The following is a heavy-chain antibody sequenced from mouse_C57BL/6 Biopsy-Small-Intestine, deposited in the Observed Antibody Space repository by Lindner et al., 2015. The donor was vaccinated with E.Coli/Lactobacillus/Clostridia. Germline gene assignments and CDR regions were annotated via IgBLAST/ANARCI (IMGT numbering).Heavy chain of an antibody. CDR3: ARQRGDYVNYFDY. V-gene: IGHV5-6-2*01. CDR2: INSNGGST. D-gene: IGHD2-13*01. CDR1: GFTFSSYA. Sequence: VQLQESGGGLVKPGGSLKLSCAASGFTFSSYAMSWVRQTPEKRLEWVAAINSNGGSTYYPDTVKDRFTISRDNAKTTLYLQMSSLRSEDTALYYCARQRGDYVNYFDYWGQGTTLTVSS. J-gene: IGHJ2*01.